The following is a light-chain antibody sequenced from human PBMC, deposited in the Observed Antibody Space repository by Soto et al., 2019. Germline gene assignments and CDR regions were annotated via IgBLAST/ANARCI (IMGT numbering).Light chain of an antibody. CDR3: RQYNNRSPCT. CDR2: GAS. J-gene: IGKJ2*02. CDR1: QSVSSN. Sequence: EIVMTQSPATLSVSPGERATLSCRASQSVSSNLAWYQQKPGQAPRLLIYGASTRATGIPARFSGSGSGTEDRLIHLNAMKKDFATYYNRQYNNRSPCT. V-gene: IGKV3-15*01.